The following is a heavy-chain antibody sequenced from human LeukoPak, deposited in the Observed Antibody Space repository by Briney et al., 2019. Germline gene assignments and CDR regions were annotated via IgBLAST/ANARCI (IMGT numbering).Heavy chain of an antibody. CDR2: IHYSGRT. CDR1: GGSISSYY. Sequence: SETLSLTCTVSGGSISSYYWSWIRQPPGKGLEWNGYIHYSGRTNSNPSLKSRVTISVDTSKNQFSLNLSSVTAADTAVYYCARYISSGNDYWGQGSLVTVSS. J-gene: IGHJ4*02. V-gene: IGHV4-59*08. D-gene: IGHD6-13*01. CDR3: ARYISSGNDY.